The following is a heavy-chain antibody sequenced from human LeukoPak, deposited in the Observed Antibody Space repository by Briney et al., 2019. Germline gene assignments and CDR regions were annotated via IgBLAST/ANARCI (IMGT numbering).Heavy chain of an antibody. V-gene: IGHV4-38-2*02. J-gene: IGHJ4*02. CDR3: ARVLHAPKFIDS. CDR1: GSSITSTYY. D-gene: IGHD2-8*01. CDR2: VFQLQTVRT. Sequence: PSETLSLTCTVSGSSITSTYYWAWFRQPPGKGLEWIATVFQLQTVRTFYNPSLESRVTMSLDTSQNQFSLNLTSVTAADTALYFCARVLHAPKFIDSWGRGTLVTVSS.